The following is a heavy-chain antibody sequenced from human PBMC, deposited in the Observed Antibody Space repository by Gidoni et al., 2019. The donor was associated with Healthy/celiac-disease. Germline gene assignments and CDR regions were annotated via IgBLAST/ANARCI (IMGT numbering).Heavy chain of an antibody. D-gene: IGHD1-26*01. CDR1: GFTFSRYG. CDR3: ARVGRELTYYYYYGMDV. J-gene: IGHJ6*02. V-gene: IGHV3-30*03. CDR2: ISYDGSNK. Sequence: QVQLVESGGGVVQPGRSLRLSCAASGFTFSRYGMHWVRQAPGKGLEWVEVISYDGSNKYYADSVKGRFTISRDNSKNTLYLQMNSLRAEDTAVYYCARVGRELTYYYYYGMDVWGQGTTVTVSS.